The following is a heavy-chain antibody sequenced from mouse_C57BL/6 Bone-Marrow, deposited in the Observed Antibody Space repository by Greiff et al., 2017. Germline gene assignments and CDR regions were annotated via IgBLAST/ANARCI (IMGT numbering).Heavy chain of an antibody. V-gene: IGHV10-1*01. Sequence: GGGLAQPKGSLKLSCAASGFSFNTYAMNWVRQAPGKGLEWVARIRSKSNNYATYYTDSVKDRFTISRDDSESMLYLQMNNLKTEDTAMYYCVRQRGGNYAMDYWGQGTSVTVSS. CDR3: VRQRGGNYAMDY. J-gene: IGHJ4*01. D-gene: IGHD1-1*02. CDR2: IRSKSNNYAT. CDR1: GFSFNTYA.